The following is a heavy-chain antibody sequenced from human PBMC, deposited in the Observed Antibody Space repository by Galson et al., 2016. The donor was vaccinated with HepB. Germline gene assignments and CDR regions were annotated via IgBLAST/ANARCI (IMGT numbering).Heavy chain of an antibody. D-gene: IGHD3/OR15-3a*01. CDR2: IYHSGTT. V-gene: IGHV4-4*02. CDR1: GGSISSSNW. CDR3: ARDDVETLGFRGLANWVDP. J-gene: IGHJ5*02. Sequence: SETLSLTCAVSGGSISSSNWWTWVRQPPGKGLEWIGEIYHSGTTNYNPSLKSRVTISVDKSKNQFSLNLSSVTAADTAVYYCARDDVETLGFRGLANWVDPWGQGTLVTVSS.